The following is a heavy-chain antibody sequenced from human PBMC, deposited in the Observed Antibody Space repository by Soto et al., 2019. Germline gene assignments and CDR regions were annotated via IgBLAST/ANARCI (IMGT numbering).Heavy chain of an antibody. CDR1: GYSFTSHG. CDR2: ISAYNGHT. D-gene: IGHD3-10*01. Sequence: QVQLVQSGAEMKKPGASVKVSCKASGYSFTSHGITWVRQAPGQGLEWMGWISAYNGHTNYAQKLQGRVTMTTATSTSTAYMELRSLRSYDTAVYYCARDNGFGESDVWGQGTTVTVSS. J-gene: IGHJ6*02. CDR3: ARDNGFGESDV. V-gene: IGHV1-18*01.